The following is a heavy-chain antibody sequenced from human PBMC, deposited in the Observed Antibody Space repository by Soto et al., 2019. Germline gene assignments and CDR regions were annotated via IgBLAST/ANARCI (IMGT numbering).Heavy chain of an antibody. V-gene: IGHV4-59*01. D-gene: IGHD3-10*01. CDR1: GDSISSDY. CDR3: AGSIMVRGVINWFDP. J-gene: IGHJ5*02. CDR2: MYYTGTT. Sequence: PSETLSLTCSVSGDSISSDYWSWIRQPPGKGLEWIGYMYYTGTTNYNPSLRSRVTISLDTSKKQFSLKLSSVTAADTAVYYCAGSIMVRGVINWFDPWGRGTLVTVSS.